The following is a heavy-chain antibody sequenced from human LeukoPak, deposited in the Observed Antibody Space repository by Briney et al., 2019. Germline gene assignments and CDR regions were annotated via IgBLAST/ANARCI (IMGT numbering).Heavy chain of an antibody. Sequence: GGSLRLSCAASGFTVSTDNMSWVRQVPGKGLEWVSVVYSGNDGTNYADSVRGRFTISRDDSKNMVYLQMKNLRLEDAAVYYCTKRSRGYYDYWGQGTLVTVSS. D-gene: IGHD3-10*01. V-gene: IGHV3-66*02. CDR1: GFTVSTDN. CDR3: TKRSRGYYDY. CDR2: VYSGNDGT. J-gene: IGHJ4*02.